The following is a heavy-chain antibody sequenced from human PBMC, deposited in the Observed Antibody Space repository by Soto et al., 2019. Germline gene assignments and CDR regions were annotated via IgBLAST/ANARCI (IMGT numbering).Heavy chain of an antibody. CDR1: GFSFSDHY. CDR2: TRNKANRYTT. Sequence: GGSLRLSCAASGFSFSDHYMDWVRQAPGKGLEWVARTRNKANRYTTEYAASVKGRFTISRDDSKNSLYLQMSSLQTEDTAVYYCGRVWDYNFWSGPDYWGQGTLVTVSS. V-gene: IGHV3-72*01. CDR3: GRVWDYNFWSGPDY. D-gene: IGHD3-3*01. J-gene: IGHJ4*02.